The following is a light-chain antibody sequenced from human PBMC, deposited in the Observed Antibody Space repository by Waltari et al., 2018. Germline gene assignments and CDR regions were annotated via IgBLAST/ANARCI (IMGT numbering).Light chain of an antibody. CDR3: QQYDNLPLT. Sequence: DIQMTQSLSSLSASLGDRVTITCQASQDISNYLNWYQQKPGKAPKLLIYDASNLETGVPSRFSGSGSGTDFTFTISSLQPEDIATYYCQQYDNLPLTFGPGTKVDIK. CDR2: DAS. CDR1: QDISNY. J-gene: IGKJ3*01. V-gene: IGKV1-33*01.